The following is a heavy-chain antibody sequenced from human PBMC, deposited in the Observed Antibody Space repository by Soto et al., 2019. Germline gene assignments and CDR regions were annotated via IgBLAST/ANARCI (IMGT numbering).Heavy chain of an antibody. J-gene: IGHJ4*02. CDR1: GDSIRGDY. D-gene: IGHD1-1*01. V-gene: IGHV4-59*12. CDR2: ISYSGTT. CDR3: AKDVLTNTGNFDY. Sequence: SETLSLTCTASGDSIRGDYWSWIRQPPGKRLEWIAYISYSGTTNYNPSLKSRVTISVDTSKNQFSLKLSSVTAADTAVYYCAKDVLTNTGNFDYWGQGTLVTVSS.